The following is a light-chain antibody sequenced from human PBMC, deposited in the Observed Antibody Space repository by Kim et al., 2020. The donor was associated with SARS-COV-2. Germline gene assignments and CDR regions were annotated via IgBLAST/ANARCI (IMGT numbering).Light chain of an antibody. CDR2: GAS. V-gene: IGKV3-15*01. J-gene: IGKJ1*01. CDR3: KQYKA. CDR1: QSVSSD. Sequence: EIVMTQSPATLSVSPGERATLSCRASQSVSSDLAWYQQKPGQAPRLLIYGASTRATGIPARFSGSGSGTEFTLTISSLQSEDFAVYYCKQYKAFGQVTKVYIK.